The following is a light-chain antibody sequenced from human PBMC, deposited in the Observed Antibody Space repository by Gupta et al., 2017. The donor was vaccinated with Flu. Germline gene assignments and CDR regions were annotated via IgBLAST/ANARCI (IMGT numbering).Light chain of an antibody. CDR1: DIGRES. Sequence: GQTARSSCGGDDIGRESVHWYQQKTGQAPVLILFDDSDRPSGIPERFSGSNSGITATLTISRVEAGDEADYYCQVLDDGSDHWVFGGGTKLTVL. CDR2: DDS. CDR3: QVLDDGSDHWV. V-gene: IGLV3-21*02. J-gene: IGLJ3*02.